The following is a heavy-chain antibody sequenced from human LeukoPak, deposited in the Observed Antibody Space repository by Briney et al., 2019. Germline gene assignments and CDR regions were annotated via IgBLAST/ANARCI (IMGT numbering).Heavy chain of an antibody. CDR3: ARGGYYYDSSGRFDY. Sequence: GGSLRLSCAASGFTFSSYCMSWVRQAPGKGLEWVANIKQDGSEKYYVDSVKGRFTISRDNAKNSLYLQMNSLRAEDTAVYYCARGGYYYDSSGRFDYWGQGTLVTVSS. J-gene: IGHJ4*02. D-gene: IGHD3-22*01. CDR1: GFTFSSYC. V-gene: IGHV3-7*01. CDR2: IKQDGSEK.